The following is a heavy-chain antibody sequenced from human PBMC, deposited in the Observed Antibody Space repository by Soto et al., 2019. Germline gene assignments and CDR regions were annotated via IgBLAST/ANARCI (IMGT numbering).Heavy chain of an antibody. J-gene: IGHJ6*02. D-gene: IGHD3-3*01. Sequence: PGGSLRLSCSASGFTFHKYAMHWVRRAPGTGLEYVSGISDSGGSIFHADSVKGRFSISRDNSKDTLFLQMSSLRAEDTAVYYCARDKVPDYDFWSGYYGPYYYYGMDVWGQGTTVT. CDR2: ISDSGGSI. V-gene: IGHV3-64D*06. CDR3: ARDKVPDYDFWSGYYGPYYYYGMDV. CDR1: GFTFHKYA.